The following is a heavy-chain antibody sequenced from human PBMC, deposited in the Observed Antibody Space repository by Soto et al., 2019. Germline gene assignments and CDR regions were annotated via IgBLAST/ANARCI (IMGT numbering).Heavy chain of an antibody. J-gene: IGHJ4*02. Sequence: PSETLSLTCTVSGGSISSSSYYWGWIRQPPGKGLEWIGSIYYSGSTYYNPSLKSRVTISVDTSKNQFSLKLSSVTAADTAVYYCARHQGSGSYGFDYWGQGTLVTVSS. D-gene: IGHD5-18*01. CDR2: IYYSGST. V-gene: IGHV4-39*01. CDR1: GGSISSSSYY. CDR3: ARHQGSGSYGFDY.